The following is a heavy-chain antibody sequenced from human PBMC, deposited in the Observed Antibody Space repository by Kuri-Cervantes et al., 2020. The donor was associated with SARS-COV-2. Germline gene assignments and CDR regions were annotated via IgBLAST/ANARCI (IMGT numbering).Heavy chain of an antibody. V-gene: IGHV3-30*01. J-gene: IGHJ4*02. CDR3: AKDRGGFFDY. CDR2: ISYDGSNK. Sequence: LSLTCAASGFTFRSYAMHWVRQAPGKGLEWVAVISYDGSNKYYADSVKGRFTISRDNSKNTLYLQMNSLRAEDTAVYYCAKDRGGFFDYWGQGTLVTVSS. D-gene: IGHD3-10*01. CDR1: GFTFRSYA.